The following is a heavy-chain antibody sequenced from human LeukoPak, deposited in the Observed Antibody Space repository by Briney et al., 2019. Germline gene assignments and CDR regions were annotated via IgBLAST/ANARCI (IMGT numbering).Heavy chain of an antibody. CDR1: GGSFSGYY. Sequence: SETLSPTCAVYGGSFSGYYWSWIRQPPGKGLEWIGEINHSGSTNYNPSLKSRVTISVDTSKNQFSLKLSSVTAADTAVYYCARGRQRGTTTGTTFRSWGQGTLVTVSS. CDR2: INHSGST. CDR3: ARGRQRGTTTGTTFRS. D-gene: IGHD1-1*01. J-gene: IGHJ4*02. V-gene: IGHV4-34*01.